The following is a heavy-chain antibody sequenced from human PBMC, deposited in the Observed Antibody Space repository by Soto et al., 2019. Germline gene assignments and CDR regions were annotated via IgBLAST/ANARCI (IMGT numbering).Heavy chain of an antibody. J-gene: IGHJ5*02. CDR3: ARDLPSPLGIAVDGWFDP. D-gene: IGHD6-19*01. CDR2: TYYRSKWYN. Sequence: SQTLSLPCAISGDSVSSNSSAWNLIRQSPSRGLEWLGRTYYRSKWYNDYAISVKSRITINPDTSKNQFSLQLNSVTPEDTAVYYCARDLPSPLGIAVDGWFDPWGQGTLVTVSS. CDR1: GDSVSSNSSA. V-gene: IGHV6-1*01.